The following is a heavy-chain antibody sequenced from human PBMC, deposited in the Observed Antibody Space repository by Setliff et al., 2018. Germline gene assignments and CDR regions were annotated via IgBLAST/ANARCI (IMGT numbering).Heavy chain of an antibody. D-gene: IGHD2-15*01. V-gene: IGHV4-4*08. Sequence: SETLSLTCTVSGDSIYNHFWSWVRQPPGKGLEWIGYIYSTGSTNYNPSLKSRVAISIDTSKNQFSLKVNSVTAADTAIYYCARGLNSVSWAFAYWGQGSLVTVSS. CDR1: GDSIYNHF. CDR2: IYSTGST. J-gene: IGHJ4*02. CDR3: ARGLNSVSWAFAY.